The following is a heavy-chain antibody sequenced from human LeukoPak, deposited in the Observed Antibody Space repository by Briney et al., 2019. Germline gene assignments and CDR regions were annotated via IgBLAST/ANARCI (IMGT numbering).Heavy chain of an antibody. D-gene: IGHD6-19*01. CDR1: GYSFTSYW. CDR3: ARREWLAHMYYFDY. CDR2: IYPGDSDT. Sequence: GESLKISCKGSGYSFTSYWIGWVRQLPGKGLEWMGIIYPGDSDTRYSPSFQGQVTISADKSISTAYLQRSSLKASDTAMYYCARREWLAHMYYFDYWGQGTLVTVSS. J-gene: IGHJ4*02. V-gene: IGHV5-51*01.